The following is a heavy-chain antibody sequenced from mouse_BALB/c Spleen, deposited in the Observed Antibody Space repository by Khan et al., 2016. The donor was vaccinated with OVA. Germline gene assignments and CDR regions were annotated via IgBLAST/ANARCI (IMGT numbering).Heavy chain of an antibody. CDR2: ISSDGDYT. J-gene: IGHJ3*01. D-gene: IGHD4-1*01. V-gene: IGHV5-6*01. CDR1: GFTFSPYS. Sequence: EVEPVESGGDLVKSGGSLKLSCAASGFTFSPYSMSWVRQTPDKRLEWVATISSDGDYTYYPDSVKGRFNISRDNAKNTLYLQMSSLKSEDTAIYYCATHLTGSFAYWGQGTLVTVSA. CDR3: ATHLTGSFAY.